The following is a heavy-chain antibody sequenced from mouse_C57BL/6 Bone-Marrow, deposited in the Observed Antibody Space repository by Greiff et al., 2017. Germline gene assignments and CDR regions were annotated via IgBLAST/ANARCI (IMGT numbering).Heavy chain of an antibody. J-gene: IGHJ3*01. CDR3: TPSYDYDEKVWFAY. Sequence: GGSMKLSCAASGFTFSDAWMDWVRQSPEKGLEWVAEIRNKANNHATYYAESVKGRFTISRDDSKSSVYLQMNSLIAEDTGIYYCTPSYDYDEKVWFAYWGQGTLVTVSA. CDR2: IRNKANNHAT. V-gene: IGHV6-6*01. D-gene: IGHD2-4*01. CDR1: GFTFSDAW.